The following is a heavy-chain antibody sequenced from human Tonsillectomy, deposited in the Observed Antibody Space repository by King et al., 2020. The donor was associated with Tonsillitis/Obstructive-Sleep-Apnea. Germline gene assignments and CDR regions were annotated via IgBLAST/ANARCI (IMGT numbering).Heavy chain of an antibody. CDR3: ARDQHVHFPYYYYYYMDV. CDR1: GFTFSSYW. D-gene: IGHD1-1*01. Sequence: VQLVESGGGLVQPGGSLRLSCAASGFTFSSYWMSWVRQAPGNGLEWVANIKQDGSEKYYVDSVKGRFTISRDNAKNSLYLQMNSLRAEDTAVYYCARDQHVHFPYYYYYYMDVWGKGTTVTVSS. J-gene: IGHJ6*03. V-gene: IGHV3-7*04. CDR2: IKQDGSEK.